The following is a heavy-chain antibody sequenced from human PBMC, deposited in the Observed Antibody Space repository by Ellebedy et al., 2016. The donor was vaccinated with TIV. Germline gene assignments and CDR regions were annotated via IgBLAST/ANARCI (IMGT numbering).Heavy chain of an antibody. CDR3: VPRMVVAFEY. V-gene: IGHV3-21*01. CDR2: IDSSSTYI. J-gene: IGHJ4*02. Sequence: GESLKISCAASGFTFSSFGMNWVRQASGKGLEWVSSIDSSSTYIYYADSVKGRFTISRDNSKNTLYLQMSSLTPEDTAVYYCVPRMVVAFEYWGQGTLVTVSS. CDR1: GFTFSSFG. D-gene: IGHD2-21*01.